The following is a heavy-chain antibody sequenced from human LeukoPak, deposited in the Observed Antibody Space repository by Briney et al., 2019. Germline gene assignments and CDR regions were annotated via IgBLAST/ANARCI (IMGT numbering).Heavy chain of an antibody. CDR2: IYYRGTT. CDR1: GDSIDSYY. CDR3: ARLPRYGGYDHFDY. D-gene: IGHD5-12*01. J-gene: IGHJ4*02. Sequence: SETESLTCSVSGDSIDSYYWSWIRQPPGKGLEWLGYIYYRGTTSYNPFLKSRVTISVDTSKNQFSLKLNSVTAADTAVYYCARLPRYGGYDHFDYWGQGILVIVSS. V-gene: IGHV4-59*12.